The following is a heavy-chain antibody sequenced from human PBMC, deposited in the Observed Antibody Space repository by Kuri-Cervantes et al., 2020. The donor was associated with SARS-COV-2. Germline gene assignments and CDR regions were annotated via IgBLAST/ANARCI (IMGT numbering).Heavy chain of an antibody. D-gene: IGHD3-9*01. Sequence: ASVNVSCKASGYTFTSYYMHWVRQAPGQGPEGMGIINPSGGSTSHAQKFQGRVTMTRDTSTSTVYMELSSLRSEDTGVYYCARDVGGQRGDILTGYSYYYYYGMDVWGQGTTVTVSS. CDR3: ARDVGGQRGDILTGYSYYYYYGMDV. J-gene: IGHJ6*02. CDR1: GYTFTSYY. CDR2: INPSGGST. V-gene: IGHV1-46*01.